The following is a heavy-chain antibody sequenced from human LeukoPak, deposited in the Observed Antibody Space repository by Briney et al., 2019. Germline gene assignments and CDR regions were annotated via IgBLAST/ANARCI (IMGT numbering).Heavy chain of an antibody. D-gene: IGHD3-10*01. CDR1: GFSFSSSA. CDR2: ISGSGGKT. CDR3: ARTTTAELLWFGELSHFDY. Sequence: GGSLRLSCAASGFSFSSSAMSWVRQDPGKGLEWVATISGSGGKTYYADSVKGRFTISRDNSKNSLYLQMNSLRAEDTAVYYCARTTTAELLWFGELSHFDYWGQGTLVTVSS. V-gene: IGHV3-23*01. J-gene: IGHJ4*02.